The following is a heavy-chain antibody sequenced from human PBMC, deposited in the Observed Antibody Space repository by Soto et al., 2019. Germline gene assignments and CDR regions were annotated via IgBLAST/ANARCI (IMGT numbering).Heavy chain of an antibody. Sequence: TGGSLRLSCAASGFTFSSYAMSWVRQAPGKGLEWVSAISGSGGSTYYADSVKGRFTISRDNSKNTLYLQMNSLRAEDTAVYYCANQLRGYSYGSLNYFDYWGQGTLVTVSS. CDR1: GFTFSSYA. D-gene: IGHD5-18*01. J-gene: IGHJ4*02. CDR3: ANQLRGYSYGSLNYFDY. V-gene: IGHV3-23*01. CDR2: ISGSGGST.